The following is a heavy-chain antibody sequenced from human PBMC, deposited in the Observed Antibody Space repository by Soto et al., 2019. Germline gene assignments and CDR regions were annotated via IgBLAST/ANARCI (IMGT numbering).Heavy chain of an antibody. CDR2: IYYSGST. Sequence: QVQLQESGPGLVKPSQTLSLTCTVSGGSISSGGYYWSWIRQHPGKGLEWIGYIYYSGSTYYNPSLTSRVTISVDTSKNPLSLKLSSVAAADTAVYYCARGTIVVVVDATLYYLDYCGQGTLVTVSA. CDR1: GGSISSGGYY. V-gene: IGHV4-31*03. J-gene: IGHJ4*02. CDR3: ARGTIVVVVDATLYYLDY. D-gene: IGHD2-15*01.